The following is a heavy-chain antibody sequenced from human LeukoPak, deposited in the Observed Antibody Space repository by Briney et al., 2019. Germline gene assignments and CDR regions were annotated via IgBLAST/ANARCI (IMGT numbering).Heavy chain of an antibody. V-gene: IGHV4-30-4*08. Sequence: SETLSHTCIVSGGSINSGDYYWSSIRQPPGKGLEWLGYIYYSGSTYYNPSLKSRVTISVDTSKNRFSLKLSSVTAADTAVYYCVREGGVGATDYWGQGTLVTVP. D-gene: IGHD1-26*01. CDR1: GGSINSGDYY. CDR3: VREGGVGATDY. CDR2: IYYSGST. J-gene: IGHJ4*02.